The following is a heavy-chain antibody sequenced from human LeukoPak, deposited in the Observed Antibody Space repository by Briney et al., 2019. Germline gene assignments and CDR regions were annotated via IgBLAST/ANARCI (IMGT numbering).Heavy chain of an antibody. CDR1: GLTFSNYA. CDR2: IYSGGST. CDR3: ARSRSGYSYGYPD. Sequence: GGSLRLSCAASGLTFSNYALSWVRQAPGKGLEWVSVIYSGGSTYYADSVKGRFTISRDNSKNTLYLQMNSPRAEDTAVYYCARSRSGYSYGYPDWGQGTLVTVSS. V-gene: IGHV3-53*01. J-gene: IGHJ4*02. D-gene: IGHD5-18*01.